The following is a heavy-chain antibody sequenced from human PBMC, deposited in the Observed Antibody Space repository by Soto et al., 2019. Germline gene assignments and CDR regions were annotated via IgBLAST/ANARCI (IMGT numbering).Heavy chain of an antibody. CDR3: ARDDLYVDNRVDL. CDR2: IVNDGSEQ. V-gene: IGHV3-33*01. J-gene: IGHJ5*02. CDR1: GFSFSTHG. D-gene: IGHD3-10*02. Sequence: QVQLVESGGGVVRPGRSLRLSCAATGFSFSTHGMHWVRQAPGKGLEWVAVIVNDGSEQQYADSVKGRFTISRDNARNIVYLQMNNLRAEDTALYYCARDDLYVDNRVDLWGQGHVVTVSS.